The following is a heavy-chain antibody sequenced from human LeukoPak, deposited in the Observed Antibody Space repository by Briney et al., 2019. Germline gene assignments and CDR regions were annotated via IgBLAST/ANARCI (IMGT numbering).Heavy chain of an antibody. J-gene: IGHJ4*02. CDR3: AKDLAWISVRGSLDY. CDR1: GFTFSSYG. Sequence: PGGSLRLSCAASGFTFSSYGMHWVRQAPGKGLEWVAFIRYDGSNKYYADSVKGRFTIFRDNSKNTLYLQMNSLRAEDTAVYYCAKDLAWISVRGSLDYWGQGTLVTVSS. D-gene: IGHD5-12*01. V-gene: IGHV3-30*02. CDR2: IRYDGSNK.